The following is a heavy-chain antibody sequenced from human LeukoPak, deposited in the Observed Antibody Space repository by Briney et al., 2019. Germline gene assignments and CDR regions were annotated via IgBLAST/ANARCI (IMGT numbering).Heavy chain of an antibody. V-gene: IGHV4-59*08. D-gene: IGHD5-12*01. CDR1: GGSMSSYY. CDR2: IYYSGST. J-gene: IGHJ4*02. Sequence: SETLSLTCTVSGGSMSSYYWIWIRQPPGKGPEWIGHIYYSGSTSYNPSLKSRVTISVDTSKNQFSLKLSSVTAADTAVYYCAKVGSGNDYYWGQGTLVTVSS. CDR3: AKVGSGNDYY.